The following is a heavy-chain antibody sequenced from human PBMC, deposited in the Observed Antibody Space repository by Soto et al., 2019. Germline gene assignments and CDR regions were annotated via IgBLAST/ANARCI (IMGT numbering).Heavy chain of an antibody. D-gene: IGHD2-2*01. CDR2: IWYDGSNK. CDR3: ASLVHCSSTSCYPPYYMDV. CDR1: GFTFSSYG. V-gene: IGHV3-33*01. J-gene: IGHJ6*03. Sequence: GGSLRLSCAASGFTFSSYGMHWVRQAPGKGLEWVAVIWYDGSNKYYADSVKGRFTISRDNSKNTLYLQMNSLRAEDTAVYYCASLVHCSSTSCYPPYYMDVWGKGTTVTVSS.